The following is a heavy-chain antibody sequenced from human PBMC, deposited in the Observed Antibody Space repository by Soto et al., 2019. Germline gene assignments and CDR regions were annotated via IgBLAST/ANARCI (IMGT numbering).Heavy chain of an antibody. V-gene: IGHV3-48*03. J-gene: IGHJ3*02. D-gene: IGHD6-13*01. Sequence: GGSLRLSCAASGFTFSSYEMNWVRQAPGKGLEWVSHISSSGSTIYYADSVKGRFTISRDNAKNSLYLQMNSLRAEDTAVYYCARGLVGLGGIAAAVNAFDIWGQGTMVTVSS. CDR2: ISSSGSTI. CDR3: ARGLVGLGGIAAAVNAFDI. CDR1: GFTFSSYE.